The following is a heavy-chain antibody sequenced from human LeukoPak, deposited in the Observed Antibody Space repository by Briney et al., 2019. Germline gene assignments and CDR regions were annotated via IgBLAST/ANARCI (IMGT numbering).Heavy chain of an antibody. CDR3: ARGGIYCSSTSCFFDC. V-gene: IGHV1-2*02. D-gene: IGHD2-2*01. Sequence: ASVTVSCKASGYTFTGYYMYWVRQAPGQGLEWMGWINPNSGDTNYAQKFQGRVTMTRDTSISTAYMELSRLRSDDTAVYYCARGGIYCSSTSCFFDCWGQGTLVTVSS. CDR2: INPNSGDT. CDR1: GYTFTGYY. J-gene: IGHJ4*02.